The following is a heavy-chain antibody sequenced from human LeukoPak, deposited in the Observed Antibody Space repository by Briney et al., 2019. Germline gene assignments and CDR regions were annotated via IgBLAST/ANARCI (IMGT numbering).Heavy chain of an antibody. D-gene: IGHD1-26*01. CDR2: IKQDGSEK. J-gene: IGHJ4*02. CDR3: ARVPGEMGATLAYLDY. Sequence: PGGSLRLSCAASGFTFSSYWMSWVRQAPGKGLEWVANIKQDGSEKYYVDSVKGRFTISRDNAKNLVYLEMNSLRAEDTAVYYCARVPGEMGATLAYLDYWGQGTLVIVSS. CDR1: GFTFSSYW. V-gene: IGHV3-7*01.